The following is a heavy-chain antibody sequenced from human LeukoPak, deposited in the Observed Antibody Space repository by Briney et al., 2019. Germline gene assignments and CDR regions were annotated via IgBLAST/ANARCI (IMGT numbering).Heavy chain of an antibody. V-gene: IGHV1-18*01. J-gene: IGHJ4*02. CDR2: ISAYNGNT. CDR3: ARDTYYSDSSGYFDY. CDR1: SYTFMTYG. D-gene: IGHD3-22*01. Sequence: ASVKVSCKPSSYTFMTYGITWVRQAPGQGLEWMGWISAYNGNTIYAQKFQGRVTMTTDTSTSTAYMELGSLRSDDTAVYYCARDTYYSDSSGYFDYWGQGTLVTVSS.